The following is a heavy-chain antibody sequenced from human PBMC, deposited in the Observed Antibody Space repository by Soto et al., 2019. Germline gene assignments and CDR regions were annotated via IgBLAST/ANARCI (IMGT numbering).Heavy chain of an antibody. D-gene: IGHD3-22*01. CDR3: AKDSTYYYDSSGYSPVSFDD. Sequence: GGSLRLSCAASGFTFSSYAMSWVRQAPGKGLEWVSAISGSGGGTYYADSVKGRFTISRDNSKNTLYLQMNSLRAEDTAVYYCAKDSTYYYDSSGYSPVSFDDWGQGTLVTVSS. V-gene: IGHV3-23*01. CDR2: ISGSGGGT. CDR1: GFTFSSYA. J-gene: IGHJ4*02.